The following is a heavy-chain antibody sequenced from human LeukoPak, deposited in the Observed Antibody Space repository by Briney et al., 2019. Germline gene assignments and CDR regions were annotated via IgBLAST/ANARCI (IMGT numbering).Heavy chain of an antibody. CDR3: AREFRVVTPTQGDDY. CDR1: GYSFTTYD. J-gene: IGHJ4*02. V-gene: IGHV1-8*01. D-gene: IGHD2-21*02. CDR2: MDPNSGNT. Sequence: GASVKVSCKASGYSFTTYDINWVRQATGQGLGWMGWMDPNSGNTGYAQKFQGRVTMTRNTSISTAYMELSSLRSEDTAVYYCAREFRVVTPTQGDDYWGQGTLVTVSS.